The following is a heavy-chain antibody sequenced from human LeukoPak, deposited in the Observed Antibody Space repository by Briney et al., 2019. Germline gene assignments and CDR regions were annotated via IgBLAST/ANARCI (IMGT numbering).Heavy chain of an antibody. V-gene: IGHV1-24*01. CDR3: ATPTAMVTSFDY. Sequence: ASVKVSCKVSGYTLTELSMHWVRQAPGKGLEWMGGFDPEDGEAIYAQKFQGRVTMTEDTSTDTAYMELSSLRSEDTAVYYCATPTAMVTSFDYWGQGTLVTVSS. D-gene: IGHD5-18*01. CDR1: GYTLTELS. CDR2: FDPEDGEA. J-gene: IGHJ4*02.